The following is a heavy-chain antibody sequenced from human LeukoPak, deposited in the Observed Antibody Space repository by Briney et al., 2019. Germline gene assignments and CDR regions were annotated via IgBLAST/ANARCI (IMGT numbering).Heavy chain of an antibody. J-gene: IGHJ4*02. CDR1: GYTFTGYY. CDR2: INPNSGGT. Sequence: EASVKVSCKASGYTFTGYYMHWVRQAPGQGLEWMGWINPNSGGTNYAQKFQGRVTMTRDTSINTAYMELTSLRFDDTAVYYCATGRPGYTSSWYVYWGQGTLVTVSS. CDR3: ATGRPGYTSSWYVY. V-gene: IGHV1-2*02. D-gene: IGHD6-13*01.